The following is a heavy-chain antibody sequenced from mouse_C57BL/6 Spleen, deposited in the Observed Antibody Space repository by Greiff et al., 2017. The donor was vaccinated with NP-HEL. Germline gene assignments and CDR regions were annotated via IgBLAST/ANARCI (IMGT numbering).Heavy chain of an antibody. J-gene: IGHJ2*02. CDR1: GYTFTSYW. CDR2: IHPRNGGT. D-gene: IGHD2-4*01. CDR3: ARGRLRFPLLDY. Sequence: QVQLQQSGADLVQPGASVKLSCKASGYTFTSYWMHWVKQRPGQGLEWIGNIHPRNGGTTYNEKFKGKATLTVDKSSRTAYMHLSSLSADDSAVYYGARGRLRFPLLDYWGQGTSLTVSS. V-gene: IGHV1-53*01.